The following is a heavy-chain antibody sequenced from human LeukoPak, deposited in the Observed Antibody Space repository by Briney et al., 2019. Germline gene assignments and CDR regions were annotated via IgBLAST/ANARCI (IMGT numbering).Heavy chain of an antibody. Sequence: PGGSLRLSCAASGFTISSNYISWVRQAPGKGLEWVSLIYSGGSTYYADSVKGRFSISRDNSKNTLFLRMNSLRAEDTAVYYCATDAHWGQGTLVTVSS. V-gene: IGHV3-53*01. CDR2: IYSGGST. J-gene: IGHJ4*02. CDR1: GFTISSNY. CDR3: ATDAH.